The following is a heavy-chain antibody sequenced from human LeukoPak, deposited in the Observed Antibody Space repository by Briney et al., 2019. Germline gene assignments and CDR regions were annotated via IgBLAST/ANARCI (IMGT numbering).Heavy chain of an antibody. CDR3: ARDLYCRSTSCPLGWWFDP. J-gene: IGHJ5*02. CDR2: ISAYNGNT. V-gene: IGHV1-18*01. CDR1: GYTFTSYG. D-gene: IGHD2-2*01. Sequence: ASVKVSCKASGYTFTSYGVSWVRQAPGQGLEWMGWISAYNGNTNYAQKLQGRVTMTTDTSTSTAYMELRSLRSDDTAVYYCARDLYCRSTSCPLGWWFDPWGQGTLVTVSS.